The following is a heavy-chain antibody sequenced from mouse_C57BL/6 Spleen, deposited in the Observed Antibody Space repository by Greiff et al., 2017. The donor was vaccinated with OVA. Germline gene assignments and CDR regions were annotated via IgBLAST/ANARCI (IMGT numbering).Heavy chain of an antibody. V-gene: IGHV1-76*01. J-gene: IGHJ4*01. Sequence: VQRVESGAELVRPGASVKLSCKASGYTLTDYYINWVKQRPGQGLEWIARIYPGSGNTYYNEKFKGKATLTAEKSSSTAYMQLSSLTSEDSAVYFCARSYYSNYDAMDYWGQGTSVTVSS. CDR2: IYPGSGNT. CDR3: ARSYYSNYDAMDY. CDR1: GYTLTDYY. D-gene: IGHD2-5*01.